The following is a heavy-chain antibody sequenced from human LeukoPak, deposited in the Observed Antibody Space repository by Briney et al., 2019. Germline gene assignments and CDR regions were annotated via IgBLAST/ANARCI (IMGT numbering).Heavy chain of an antibody. CDR1: GGSISSSSYY. J-gene: IGHJ6*02. V-gene: IGHV4-39*01. CDR2: IYYSGST. Sequence: SGTLSLTCTVSGGSISSSSYYWGWIRQPPGKGLEWIGSIYYSGSTYYNPSLKSRVTISVDTSKNQFSLKLSSVTAADTAVYYCARQQLAYYYGMDVWGQGTTVTVSS. D-gene: IGHD6-13*01. CDR3: ARQQLAYYYGMDV.